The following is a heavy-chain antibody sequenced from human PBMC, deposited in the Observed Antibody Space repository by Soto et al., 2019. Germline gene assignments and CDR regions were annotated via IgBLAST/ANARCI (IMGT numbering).Heavy chain of an antibody. V-gene: IGHV4-59*01. CDR2: IYYSGST. CDR1: GGSISSYY. D-gene: IGHD6-13*01. Sequence: SETLSLTCTVSGGSISSYYWSWIRQPPGKGLEWIGYIYYSGSTNYNPSLKSRVTISVDTSKNQFSLKLSSVTAADTAVYYCAREVAAAEGSYYMDVWGKGTTVTVSS. J-gene: IGHJ6*03. CDR3: AREVAAAEGSYYMDV.